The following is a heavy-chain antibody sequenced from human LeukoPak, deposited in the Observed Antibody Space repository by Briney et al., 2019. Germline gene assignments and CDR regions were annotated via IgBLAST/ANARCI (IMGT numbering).Heavy chain of an antibody. V-gene: IGHV3-30*02. D-gene: IGHD3-10*01. CDR2: IRYDGSNK. Sequence: PGGSLRLSCAASGFTFSSYGMHWVRQAPGKGLEWVAFIRYDGSNKYYADSVKGRFTISRDSSKNTLYLQMNSLRAEDTALYYCARVSDWFGELYPDYWGQGTLVTVSS. CDR1: GFTFSSYG. CDR3: ARVSDWFGELYPDY. J-gene: IGHJ4*02.